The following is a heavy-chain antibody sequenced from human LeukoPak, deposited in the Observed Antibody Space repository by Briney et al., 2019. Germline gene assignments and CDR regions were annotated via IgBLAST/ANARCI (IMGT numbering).Heavy chain of an antibody. CDR3: ARKFLGSRGYYFDY. J-gene: IGHJ4*02. V-gene: IGHV1-2*02. CDR1: GYTFTGYY. Sequence: ASVKVSCKASGYTFTGYYMHWVRQVPGQGLEWMGWINPNSGGTNYAQKFQGRVTMTRDTSISTAYMELSRLRSDDTAVYYCARKFLGSRGYYFDYWGQGTLVTVSS. D-gene: IGHD3-10*01. CDR2: INPNSGGT.